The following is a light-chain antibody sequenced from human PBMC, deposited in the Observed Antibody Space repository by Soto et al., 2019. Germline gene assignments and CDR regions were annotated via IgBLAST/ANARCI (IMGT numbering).Light chain of an antibody. CDR1: HTISSSY. Sequence: EIVLTQSPGTLSLSQEERATLSCRASHTISSSYLAWYQQKPGQAPRLLMYGISRRATGIPDRFSGSGSGTDFTLTITRLEPEDFAVYYCQQYVTSSPRTFGQGTKVDIK. V-gene: IGKV3-20*01. CDR3: QQYVTSSPRT. J-gene: IGKJ1*01. CDR2: GIS.